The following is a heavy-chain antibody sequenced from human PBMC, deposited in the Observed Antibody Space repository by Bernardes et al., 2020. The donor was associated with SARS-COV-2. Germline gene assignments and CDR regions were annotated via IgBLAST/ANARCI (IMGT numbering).Heavy chain of an antibody. V-gene: IGHV4-59*11. J-gene: IGHJ6*04. Sequence: SETLSLTCTVSGGPIGSHYWSWIRQSPGKGLEWIGNVYFTGNTNHNPSLRSRAIIGIDTSKSQFSLRLNSVTAADAAVYYCARDVFLGSSWDQSYYGMDVWGKGTTVTVSS. CDR2: VYFTGNT. CDR3: ARDVFLGSSWDQSYYGMDV. D-gene: IGHD6-13*01. CDR1: GGPIGSHY.